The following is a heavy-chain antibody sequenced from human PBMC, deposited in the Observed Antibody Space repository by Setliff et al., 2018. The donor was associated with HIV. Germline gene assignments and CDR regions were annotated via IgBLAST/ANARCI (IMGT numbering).Heavy chain of an antibody. Sequence: SETLSLTCTVSGGSISSHYWGWIRQPPGKGLEWIGYIYYSGRTNYNPSLKSRVTISVDTSKNQFSLNLTSVTAADTAVYYCARSKTFYDFWGGYYTHGAFKIWGLGTMVTVSS. CDR2: IYYSGRT. V-gene: IGHV4-59*11. CDR1: GGSISSHY. J-gene: IGHJ3*02. CDR3: ARSKTFYDFWGGYYTHGAFKI. D-gene: IGHD3-3*01.